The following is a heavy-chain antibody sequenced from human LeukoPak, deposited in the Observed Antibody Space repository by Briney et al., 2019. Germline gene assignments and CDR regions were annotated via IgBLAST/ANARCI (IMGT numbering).Heavy chain of an antibody. D-gene: IGHD5-12*01. CDR2: ISSNGGET. CDR3: ARDRVGYPKYYFDY. J-gene: IGHJ4*02. Sequence: GGSLRLSCAASGFSFSSYVMHWVRQAPGKGLEYVSAISSNGGETYYADSVKGRFTISRDNAKNSLYLQMNSLRDEDTAVYYCARDRVGYPKYYFDYWGQGTLVTVSS. V-gene: IGHV3-64*02. CDR1: GFSFSSYV.